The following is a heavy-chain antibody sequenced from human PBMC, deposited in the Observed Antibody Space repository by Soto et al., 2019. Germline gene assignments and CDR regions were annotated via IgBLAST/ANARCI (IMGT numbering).Heavy chain of an antibody. Sequence: EVQLLESGGGLVQPGGSLRLSCAASGFTFSSYAMSWVRQAPGKGLEWVLAVSSSGGSTYYAASVKGRFTISRDNSKNTLYLQMNSLRAEDTAVYYCAKYSTSWRGGQFDYWGQGTLVTVSS. D-gene: IGHD6-13*01. CDR2: VSSSGGST. CDR1: GFTFSSYA. CDR3: AKYSTSWRGGQFDY. J-gene: IGHJ4*02. V-gene: IGHV3-23*01.